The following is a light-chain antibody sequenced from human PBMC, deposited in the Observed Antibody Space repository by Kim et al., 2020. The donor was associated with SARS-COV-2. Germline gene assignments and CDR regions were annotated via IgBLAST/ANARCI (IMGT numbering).Light chain of an antibody. V-gene: IGLV3-21*04. CDR2: FDS. CDR1: KIGSKS. J-gene: IGLJ2*01. Sequence: SYELTQPPSVSVAPGKTARITCGGTKIGSKSVHWYQQKPGQAPVLVIYFDSDRPSGIPERLSGSNSGNTATLTISRVEAGDEADYYCQVWDSSTDHVVFGGGTQLTVL. CDR3: QVWDSSTDHVV.